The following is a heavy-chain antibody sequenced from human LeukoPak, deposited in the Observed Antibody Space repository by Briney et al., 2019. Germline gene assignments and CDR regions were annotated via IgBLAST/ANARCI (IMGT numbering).Heavy chain of an antibody. D-gene: IGHD3-9*01. J-gene: IGHJ4*02. CDR2: IYYSGST. Sequence: PSETLSLTCTASGGSISSGDYYWSWIRQPPGKGLEWIGYIYYSGSTYYNPSLKSRVTISVDTSKNQFSLKLSSVTAADTAVYYCARGRSGALRYFDWLLYPGYFDYWGQGTLVTVSS. CDR1: GGSISSGDYY. V-gene: IGHV4-30-4*01. CDR3: ARGRSGALRYFDWLLYPGYFDY.